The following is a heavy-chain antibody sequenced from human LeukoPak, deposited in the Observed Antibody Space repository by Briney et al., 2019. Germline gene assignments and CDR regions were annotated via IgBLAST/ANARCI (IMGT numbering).Heavy chain of an antibody. CDR1: GFTFDDYA. CDR2: ISWNSGSI. V-gene: IGHV3-9*01. Sequence: GRSLRLSCAASGFTFDDYAMHWVRQAPGKGLEWVSGISWNSGSIGYADSVKGRFTISRDNSKNTLYLQMNSLRAEDTAVYYCAKDLVAGMPIRAFDIWGQGTMVTVSS. D-gene: IGHD6-19*01. J-gene: IGHJ3*02. CDR3: AKDLVAGMPIRAFDI.